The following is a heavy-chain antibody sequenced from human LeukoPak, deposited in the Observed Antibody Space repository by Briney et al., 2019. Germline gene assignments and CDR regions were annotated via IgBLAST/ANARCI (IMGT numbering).Heavy chain of an antibody. CDR3: ARDPVSSGLDAFDI. V-gene: IGHV4-31*03. D-gene: IGHD3-22*01. J-gene: IGHJ3*02. Sequence: SETLSLTCTVSGGSISSGGYYWSWIRQHPGKGLEWLGYIYYSGSTYYNPSLKSRVTISVDTSKNQFSLKLSSVTAADTAVYYCARDPVSSGLDAFDIWGQGTMVTVSS. CDR1: GGSISSGGYY. CDR2: IYYSGST.